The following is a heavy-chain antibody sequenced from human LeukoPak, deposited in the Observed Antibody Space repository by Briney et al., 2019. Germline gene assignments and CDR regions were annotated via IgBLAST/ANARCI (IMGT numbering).Heavy chain of an antibody. CDR2: ICDSGRTV. V-gene: IGHV3-11*01. CDR1: GFTFSDYY. D-gene: IGHD3-22*01. Sequence: GGSLRLSCAASGFTFSDYYMSWLRQAPAKGRGWVAYICDSGRTVYYADSVKGRFTISRDNAKNSVYLQMNNLRAEDTAVYYCASDRLGEYDHSGYYDKWGQGTLVTVSS. CDR3: ASDRLGEYDHSGYYDK. J-gene: IGHJ4*02.